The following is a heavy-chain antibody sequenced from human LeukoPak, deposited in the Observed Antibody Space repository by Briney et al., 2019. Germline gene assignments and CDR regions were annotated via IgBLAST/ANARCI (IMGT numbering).Heavy chain of an antibody. CDR3: ARDRSLGLIDY. CDR1: GDSISSYY. D-gene: IGHD3-16*01. CDR2: IYYSGST. J-gene: IGHJ4*02. Sequence: SETLSLTCTVYGDSISSYYWSWIRQPPGKGLEWIGYIYYSGSTNYNPSLKSRVTISVAASKNHISMKLSSVTAADTAVYYCARDRSLGLIDYWGQGNLVTVSS. V-gene: IGHV4-59*01.